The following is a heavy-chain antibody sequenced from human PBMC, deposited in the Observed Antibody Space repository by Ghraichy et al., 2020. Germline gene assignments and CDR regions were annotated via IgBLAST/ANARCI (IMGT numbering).Heavy chain of an antibody. D-gene: IGHD6-13*01. Sequence: SETLSLTCSVSGASISSSTYFWAWIRQPPGKGLEWIGSIYNTENTYYNPSLKSRVTISADTSKNQFSLKLSSVTAADTAVYYCARPYSSSRNWFDPWGPGTLVTVSS. V-gene: IGHV4-39*01. CDR3: ARPYSSSRNWFDP. CDR1: GASISSSTYF. J-gene: IGHJ5*02. CDR2: IYNTENT.